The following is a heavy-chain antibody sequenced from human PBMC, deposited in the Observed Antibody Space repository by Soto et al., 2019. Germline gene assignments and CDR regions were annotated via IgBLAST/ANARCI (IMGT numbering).Heavy chain of an antibody. CDR2: ISGSGGDT. J-gene: IGHJ4*02. Sequence: EVQLLESGGGLVQPGGSLRLSCAASGFSFSSYAMNWIRRAPGKGLEWVSTISGSGGDTYYADSVKGGFTISRDNSKNTVYVQMNSLRAEDTAIYYCTKADASGYNSLLFENWGQGTLVTVSS. D-gene: IGHD3-22*01. CDR3: TKADASGYNSLLFEN. CDR1: GFSFSSYA. V-gene: IGHV3-23*01.